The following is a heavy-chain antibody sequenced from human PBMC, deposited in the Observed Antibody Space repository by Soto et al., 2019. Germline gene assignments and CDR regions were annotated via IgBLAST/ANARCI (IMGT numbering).Heavy chain of an antibody. CDR2: LTGSSGNF. D-gene: IGHD3-10*01. Sequence: EVQLLESGGGLVQPGGSLRLSCAASGFSFRNYAMSWVRQAPGKGLEWISTLTGSSGNFYYADSVKGRFAISRDNSRNTLYLQMNSLTAEDTAVYYCANGRATYGLLTHDYWGQGTLVTVSS. CDR3: ANGRATYGLLTHDY. J-gene: IGHJ4*02. CDR1: GFSFRNYA. V-gene: IGHV3-23*01.